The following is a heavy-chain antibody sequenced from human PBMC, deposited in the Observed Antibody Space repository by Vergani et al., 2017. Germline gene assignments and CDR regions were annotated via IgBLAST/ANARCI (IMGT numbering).Heavy chain of an antibody. V-gene: IGHV4-39*01. CDR3: GRRSCGVRGVNCYYYMDV. CDR2: IYYSGST. D-gene: IGHD3-10*01. CDR1: GGSISSSSYY. Sequence: QLQLQESGPGLVKPSETLSLTCTVSGGSISSSSYYWGWIRQPPGKGLEWIGSIYYSGSTYYNPSLKSRVTISVDTSKKQFSLKLGSVTAADTAVYYCGRRSCGVRGVNCYYYMDVWGKGTTVTVSS. J-gene: IGHJ6*03.